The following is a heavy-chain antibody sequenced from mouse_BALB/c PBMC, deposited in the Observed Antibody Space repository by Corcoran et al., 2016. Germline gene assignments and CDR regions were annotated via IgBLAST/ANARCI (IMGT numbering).Heavy chain of an antibody. CDR1: GFNIKDTY. CDR2: IDPANGNT. CDR3: GSGGPLDS. D-gene: IGHD6-1*01. J-gene: IGHJ2*01. V-gene: IGHV14-3*02. Sequence: EVQLQQSGAELVKPGASVKLSCTASGFNIKDTYMHWVKQRPEQGLEWIGRIDPANGNTKYDPKFQGKATITADTSSNTAYLQLSSLTSEDTAVYYWGSGGPLDSWGQGTTLTVSS.